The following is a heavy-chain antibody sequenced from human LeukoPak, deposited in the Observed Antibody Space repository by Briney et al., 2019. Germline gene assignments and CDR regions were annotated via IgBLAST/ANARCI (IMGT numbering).Heavy chain of an antibody. D-gene: IGHD3-10*01. CDR3: ARGRYYYGSGSYEG. CDR1: GGSFSGYY. V-gene: IGHV4-34*01. J-gene: IGHJ4*02. CDR2: INHSGST. Sequence: PSETLSLTCAVYGGSFSGYYWSWIRQPPGKGLEWIGEINHSGSTNYNPSLKSRVTISVDTSKNQFSLKLSSVTAADTAVYYCARGRYYYGSGSYEGWGQGTLVTVSS.